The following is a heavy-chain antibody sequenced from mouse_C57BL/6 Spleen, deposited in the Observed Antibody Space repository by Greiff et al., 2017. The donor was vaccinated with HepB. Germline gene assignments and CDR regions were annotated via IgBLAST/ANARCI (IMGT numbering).Heavy chain of an antibody. CDR1: GYTFTSYW. V-gene: IGHV1-64*01. CDR3: ARHGSSHYYFDY. CDR2: IHPNSGST. Sequence: QVQLQQPGAELVKPGASVKLSCKASGYTFTSYWMHWVKQRPGQGLEWIGMIHPNSGSTNYNEKFKSKATLTVDKSSSTAYMQLSSVTSEDSAVYYCARHGSSHYYFDYWGQGTTLTVSS. D-gene: IGHD1-1*01. J-gene: IGHJ2*01.